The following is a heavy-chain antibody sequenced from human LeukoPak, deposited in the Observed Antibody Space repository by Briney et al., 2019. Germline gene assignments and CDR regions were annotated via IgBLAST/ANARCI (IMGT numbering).Heavy chain of an antibody. J-gene: IGHJ3*02. CDR3: ARTYDFGIGPPGDAFDN. CDR1: GFTFTMFS. V-gene: IGHV3-48*01. Sequence: PGGSLRLSCAASGFTFTMFSMNWLRQAPGKGLEWIASIRGRSDTTYYADSVQGRFTISRDNAEDSVYLQMNSLRVEDTAVYYCARTYDFGIGPPGDAFDNWGQGPLVTVFS. D-gene: IGHD3-3*01. CDR2: IRGRSDTT.